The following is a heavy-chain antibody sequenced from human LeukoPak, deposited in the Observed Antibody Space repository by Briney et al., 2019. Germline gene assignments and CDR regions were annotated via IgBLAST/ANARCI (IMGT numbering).Heavy chain of an antibody. Sequence: ASVNVSCKASGYSFTGYYMHWVRQAPGQGLEWMGWINPNSGGTKYAQKFQGRVTMTRDTSISTAYMELSRLRADDTAVYYCARENIAVAGTNDYWGQGTLVTVSS. J-gene: IGHJ4*02. V-gene: IGHV1-2*02. CDR1: GYSFTGYY. CDR3: ARENIAVAGTNDY. CDR2: INPNSGGT. D-gene: IGHD6-19*01.